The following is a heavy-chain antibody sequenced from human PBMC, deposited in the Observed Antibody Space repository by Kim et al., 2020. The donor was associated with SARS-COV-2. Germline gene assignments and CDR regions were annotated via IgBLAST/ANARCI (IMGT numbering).Heavy chain of an antibody. D-gene: IGHD6-25*01. V-gene: IGHV5-10-1*01. Sequence: PSFQGHVTISADKSISTAYLQWSSLKASDTAMYYCARHATPALYYYYGMDVWGQGTTVTVSS. CDR3: ARHATPALYYYYGMDV. J-gene: IGHJ6*02.